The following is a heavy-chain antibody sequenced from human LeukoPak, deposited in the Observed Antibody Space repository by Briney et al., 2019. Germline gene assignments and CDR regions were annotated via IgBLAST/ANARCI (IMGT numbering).Heavy chain of an antibody. CDR3: AKAHGLYSSSSSFDY. Sequence: GGSLRLSCTASGFTFSNYGMHWVRQAPGKGLEWMAFTRYDEYYADSVKGRFTISRDNSKNTLNLQMTSLRIEDTAVCYCAKAHGLYSSSSSFDYWGQGTLVTVSS. D-gene: IGHD6-6*01. CDR2: TRYDE. CDR1: GFTFSNYG. V-gene: IGHV3-30*02. J-gene: IGHJ4*02.